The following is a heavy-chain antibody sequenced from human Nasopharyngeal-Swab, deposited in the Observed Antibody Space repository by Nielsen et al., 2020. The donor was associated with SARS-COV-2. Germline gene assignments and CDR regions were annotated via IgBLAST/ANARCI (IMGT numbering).Heavy chain of an antibody. D-gene: IGHD4-17*01. CDR1: GFTFSSSG. Sequence: GESLKISCAASGFTFSSSGMDWVRQAPGKGLEWVAVISYDGSNEYYRDSVKGRFTISRDNSKNTLYLQMNSLRVDDTAVYYCAKDVHGDYGGIDYWGQGSLVTVSS. V-gene: IGHV3-30*18. CDR2: ISYDGSNE. J-gene: IGHJ4*02. CDR3: AKDVHGDYGGIDY.